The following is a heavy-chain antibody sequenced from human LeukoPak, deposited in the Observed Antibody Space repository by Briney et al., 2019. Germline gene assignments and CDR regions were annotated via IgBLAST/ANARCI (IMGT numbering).Heavy chain of an antibody. CDR2: IYYSGST. CDR1: GGSISSGGYY. Sequence: SQTLSLTCTVSGGSISSGGYYWSWIRQHPGKGLEWIGCIYYSGSTYYNPSLKSRVTISVDTSKNQFSLKLSSVTAADTGVYYCARAEATMVYFDYWGQGALVTVSS. D-gene: IGHD5-12*01. CDR3: ARAEATMVYFDY. V-gene: IGHV4-31*03. J-gene: IGHJ4*02.